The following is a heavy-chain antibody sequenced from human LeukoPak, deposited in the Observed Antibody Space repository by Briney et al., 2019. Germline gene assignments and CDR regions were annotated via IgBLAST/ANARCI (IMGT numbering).Heavy chain of an antibody. CDR2: ISGSGGST. CDR1: GFTFSSYA. V-gene: IGHV3-23*01. J-gene: IGHJ6*02. Sequence: GGSLRLSCAASGFTFSSYAMSWVRQAQGKGREWVSAISGSGGSTYYADSVKGRFTISRDNSKNTLYLQMNSLRAEDTAVYYCAKGSVWLRDYYYGMDVWGQGTTVTVSS. D-gene: IGHD5-12*01. CDR3: AKGSVWLRDYYYGMDV.